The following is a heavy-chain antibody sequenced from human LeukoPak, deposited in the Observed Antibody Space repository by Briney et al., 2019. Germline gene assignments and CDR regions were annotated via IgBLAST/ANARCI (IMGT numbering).Heavy chain of an antibody. V-gene: IGHV4-59*01. CDR3: ARGAVAGKMSWFDP. CDR2: IYYDGST. D-gene: IGHD6-19*01. Sequence: SQTLSLTCTVSGASISSYYWIWIRQPQGKGLEWIGHIYYDGSTNYNPSLKSRVTISVDTSKNQFSLNLSSVTAADTAVYYCARGAVAGKMSWFDPWGQGTLVTVSS. J-gene: IGHJ5*02. CDR1: GASISSYY.